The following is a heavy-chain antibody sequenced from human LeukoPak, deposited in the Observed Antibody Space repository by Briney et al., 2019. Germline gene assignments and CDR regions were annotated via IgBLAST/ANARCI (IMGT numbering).Heavy chain of an antibody. V-gene: IGHV4-59*01. D-gene: IGHD4-11*01. CDR2: IYYNGST. CDR3: ARGGTVNYYYYYYMDV. CDR1: GGSISSYY. Sequence: SETLSLTCTVSGGSISSYYWSWIRQPPGKGLEWIGYIYYNGSTNYNPSLKSRVTISVDTSKNQFSLKLSSVTAADTAVYYCARGGTVNYYYYYYMDVWGKGTTVTVSS. J-gene: IGHJ6*03.